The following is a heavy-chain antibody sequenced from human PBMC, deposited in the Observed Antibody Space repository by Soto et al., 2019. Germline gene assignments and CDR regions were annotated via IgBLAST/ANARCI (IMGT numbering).Heavy chain of an antibody. J-gene: IGHJ6*02. CDR1: AFTCSTYG. CDR2: LSHDETTN. CDR3: VKEGRGSTTSCSRCYGLDV. V-gene: IGHV3-30*18. Sequence: LRLSGAASAFTCSTYGINWVRQASDQGMAWVAALSHDETTNFYAKSVKGRFTISRDNSKNTLYLEMCSLRAEDKTVHSCVKEGRGSTTSCSRCYGLDVCGQEIRVTVYS. D-gene: IGHD2-2*01.